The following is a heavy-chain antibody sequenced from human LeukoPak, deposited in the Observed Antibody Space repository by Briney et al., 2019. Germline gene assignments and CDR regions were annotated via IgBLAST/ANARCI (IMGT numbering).Heavy chain of an antibody. CDR2: IFYSGSS. D-gene: IGHD3-10*01. Sequence: PSEALSLTCIVSGDSIRNSSYYWGWIRQPPGKGLEWIGSIFYSGSSYYNPSLKSRVTISVDTSKNQFSLKLSSVTAADTAVYYCATTNVLLWFGELSKTAYFDYWGQGTLVTVSS. V-gene: IGHV4-39*07. CDR3: ATTNVLLWFGELSKTAYFDY. CDR1: GDSIRNSSYY. J-gene: IGHJ4*02.